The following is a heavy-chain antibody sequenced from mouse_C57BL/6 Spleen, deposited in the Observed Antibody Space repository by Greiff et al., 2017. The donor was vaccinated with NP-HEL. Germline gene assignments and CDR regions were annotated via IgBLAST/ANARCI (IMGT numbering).Heavy chain of an antibody. CDR2: IDPYDSYT. D-gene: IGHD3-2*02. Sequence: VQLQQPGAELVRPGTSVKLSCKASGYTFTSYWMHWVKQRPGQGLEWIGVIDPYDSYTNYNQKFKGKATLTVDTSSSTAYMQLSSLTSEDSAVYYCARKGAQGAMDYWGQGTSVTVSS. J-gene: IGHJ4*01. CDR3: ARKGAQGAMDY. V-gene: IGHV1-59*01. CDR1: GYTFTSYW.